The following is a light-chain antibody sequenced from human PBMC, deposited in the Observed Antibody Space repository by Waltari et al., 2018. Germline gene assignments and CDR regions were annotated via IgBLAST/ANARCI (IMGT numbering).Light chain of an antibody. CDR2: QDS. CDR1: QLGDKY. V-gene: IGLV3-1*01. CDR3: QAWDSSTAWV. Sequence: SYELTQPPSVSVSPGQTASITCSGDQLGDKYACWYQQKPGQSPLLFNYQDSRRPSRIPGRFSGSNSGNTATLTSSGTQAMDEADYYCQAWDSSTAWVFGGGTKLTVL. J-gene: IGLJ2*01.